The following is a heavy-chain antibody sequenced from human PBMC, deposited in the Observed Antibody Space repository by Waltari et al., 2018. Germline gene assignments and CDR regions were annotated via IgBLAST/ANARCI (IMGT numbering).Heavy chain of an antibody. J-gene: IGHJ3*01. D-gene: IGHD6-13*01. CDR1: GFSFPSHT. V-gene: IGHV1-18*01. CDR3: AASRPVEAGPQSILHF. Sequence: QVQLVQSGTEVKKPGTSVKVSCKSSGFSFPSHTFSWVRQAPGQGLEWMGWINANNDNTIYAEKVQGRLTMTTDTSTNTVYMEIRSLTSDDTAMYYCAASRPVEAGPQSILHFWGHGTMVIVSS. CDR2: INANNDNT.